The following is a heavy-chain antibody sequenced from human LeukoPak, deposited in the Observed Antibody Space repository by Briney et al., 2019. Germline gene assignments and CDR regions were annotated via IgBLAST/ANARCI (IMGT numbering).Heavy chain of an antibody. D-gene: IGHD6-6*01. V-gene: IGHV4-34*01. CDR1: GGSLSGHY. CDR2: IKHSGST. Sequence: KASETLSLTCGVYGGSLSGHYWSWIRQPPGKGLEWIGEIKHSGSTNYNPSLKSRVTISVDTSKTQFSLKLNSVTAADTAVYYCAREYNTSSTSFDYWGQGTLVAVSS. J-gene: IGHJ4*02. CDR3: AREYNTSSTSFDY.